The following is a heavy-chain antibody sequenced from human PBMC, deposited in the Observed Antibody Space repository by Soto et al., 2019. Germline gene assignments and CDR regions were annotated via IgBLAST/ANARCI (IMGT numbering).Heavy chain of an antibody. CDR2: INSDGSST. Sequence: GGSLRLSCAASGFTFRSYWMQWVRQAPGKGLVWVSWINSDGSSTRYADSVKGRFAISRDNAKNTLYLQMNSLRAEDTAVYYCASGGSSLKFHSCGQGTLVTVSS. CDR3: ASGGSSLKFHS. CDR1: GFTFRSYW. V-gene: IGHV3-74*01. D-gene: IGHD6-6*01. J-gene: IGHJ4*02.